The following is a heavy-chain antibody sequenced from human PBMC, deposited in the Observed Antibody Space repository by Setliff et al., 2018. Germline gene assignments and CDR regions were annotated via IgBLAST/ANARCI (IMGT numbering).Heavy chain of an antibody. Sequence: PGGSLRLSCTASGFSFSNCWVSWVRQAPGKGLEWLASINPHASEKYYVDSVKGRFTISRDNAKNSLSLQMNSLRTEDTALYYCATVGIVNWSGYEDGFDIWGQGTMVTVSS. D-gene: IGHD3-3*01. CDR2: INPHASEK. V-gene: IGHV3-7*01. CDR3: ATVGIVNWSGYEDGFDI. J-gene: IGHJ3*02. CDR1: GFSFSNCW.